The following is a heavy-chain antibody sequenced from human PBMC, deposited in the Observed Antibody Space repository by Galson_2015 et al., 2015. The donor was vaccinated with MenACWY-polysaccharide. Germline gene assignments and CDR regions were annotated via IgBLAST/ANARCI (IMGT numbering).Heavy chain of an antibody. CDR3: AKVGPRSSWTMGLDY. D-gene: IGHD6-13*01. Sequence: LRLSCAASGFSFGAYGMSWVRQAPGRGLEWVSGSGSGGGLYYADSVKGRFTVSRDNSKNTLYLQMNNLRAEDTAVYYCAKVGPRSSWTMGLDYWGQGTLVTVSS. J-gene: IGHJ4*02. CDR1: GFSFGAYG. CDR2: SGSGGGL. V-gene: IGHV3-23*01.